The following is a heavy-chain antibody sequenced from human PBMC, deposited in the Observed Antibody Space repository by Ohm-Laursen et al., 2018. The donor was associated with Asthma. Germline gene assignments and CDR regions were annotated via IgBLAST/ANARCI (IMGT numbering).Heavy chain of an antibody. V-gene: IGHV3-7*01. CDR3: VRDTRFAFHF. J-gene: IGHJ3*01. CDR2: IKQDGSEK. Sequence: SLRLSCAAPGFTFSSYWMSWVRQAPGKGLEWVANIKQDGSEKYYLDSVRGRFTTSRDNAENSVFLQMNSLRAEDTAIYYCVRDTRFAFHFWGQGTMVTVSS. CDR1: GFTFSSYW.